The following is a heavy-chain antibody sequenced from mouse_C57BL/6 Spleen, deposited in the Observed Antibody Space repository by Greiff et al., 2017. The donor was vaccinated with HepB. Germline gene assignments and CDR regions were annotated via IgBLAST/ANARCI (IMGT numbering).Heavy chain of an antibody. Sequence: VKVVESGPELVKPGASVKISCKASGYAFSSSWMNWVKQRPGKGLEWIGRIYPGDGDTNYNGKFKGKATLTADKSSSTAYMQLSSLTSEDSAVYYCARVLLSYYFDYWGQGTTLTVSS. J-gene: IGHJ2*01. CDR2: IYPGDGDT. CDR1: GYAFSSSW. CDR3: ARVLLSYYFDY. D-gene: IGHD1-2*01. V-gene: IGHV1-82*01.